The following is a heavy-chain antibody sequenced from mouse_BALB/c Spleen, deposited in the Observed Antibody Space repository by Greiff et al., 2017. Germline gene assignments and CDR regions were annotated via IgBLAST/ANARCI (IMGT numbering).Heavy chain of an antibody. CDR2: INPSTGYT. Sequence: QVQLKQSGAELAKPGASVKMSCKASGYTFTSYWMHWVKQRPGQGLEWIGYINPSTGYTEYNQKFKDKATLTADKSSSTAYMQLSSLTSEDSAVYYCARDDGYLDYWGQGTTLTVSS. CDR1: GYTFTSYW. V-gene: IGHV1-7*01. CDR3: ARDDGYLDY. D-gene: IGHD2-3*01. J-gene: IGHJ2*01.